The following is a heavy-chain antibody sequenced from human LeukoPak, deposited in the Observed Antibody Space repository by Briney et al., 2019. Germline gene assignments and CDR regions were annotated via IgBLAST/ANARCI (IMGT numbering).Heavy chain of an antibody. D-gene: IGHD6-19*01. CDR1: GFTFSNYW. CDR2: IKRDGSEK. V-gene: IGHV3-7*04. J-gene: IGHJ4*02. Sequence: GGSLSLSSAASGFTFSNYWMSWVRQAPGKGLEWVANIKRDGSEKYYVDSVKGRFTISRDNAKNSLYLQMNSLRAGDTAVYYCARQAGYSSGWYGVDSWGQGTLVTVSS. CDR3: ARQAGYSSGWYGVDS.